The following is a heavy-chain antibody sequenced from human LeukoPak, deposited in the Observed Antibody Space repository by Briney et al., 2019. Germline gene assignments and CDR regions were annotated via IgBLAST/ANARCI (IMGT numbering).Heavy chain of an antibody. CDR1: GFTFSSYS. J-gene: IGHJ4*02. V-gene: IGHV3-21*04. D-gene: IGHD6-19*01. Sequence: GGSLRLSCAASGFTFSSYSMNWVRQAPGKGLEWVSSISSSSSYIYYADSVKGRFTISRDNAKNSLYLQMNSLRAEDTALYYCARSHPYSSGWYDYWGQGTLVTVSS. CDR3: ARSHPYSSGWYDY. CDR2: ISSSSSYI.